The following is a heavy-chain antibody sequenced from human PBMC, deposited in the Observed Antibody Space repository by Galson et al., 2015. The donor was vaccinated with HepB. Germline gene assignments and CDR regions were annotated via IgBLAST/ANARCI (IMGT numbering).Heavy chain of an antibody. D-gene: IGHD3-22*01. J-gene: IGHJ4*02. CDR1: GSTFSSYS. Sequence: SLRLSCAASGSTFSSYSMNWVRQAPGKGLEWVSYISSSSSTIYYADSVKGRFTISRDNAKNSLYLQMNSLRAEDTAVYYCARDQRKYYYDSNIDYWGQGTLVTVSS. CDR2: ISSSSSTI. CDR3: ARDQRKYYYDSNIDY. V-gene: IGHV3-48*01.